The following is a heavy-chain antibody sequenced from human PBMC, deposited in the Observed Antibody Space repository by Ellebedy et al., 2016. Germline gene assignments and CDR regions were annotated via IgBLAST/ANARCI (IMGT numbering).Heavy chain of an antibody. J-gene: IGHJ5*02. CDR2: VHFSGNT. V-gene: IGHV4-59*08. CDR1: GGSMNTYY. Sequence: SETLSLTCTVSGGSMNTYYWSWIRQPPGKGLEWIGYVHFSGNTHYNSALKSRVTISVDTSKNQFSLTLSSVTAADTAVYYCARHRGVIKSGVFDPWGQGALVTVSS. CDR3: ARHRGVIKSGVFDP. D-gene: IGHD3-10*01.